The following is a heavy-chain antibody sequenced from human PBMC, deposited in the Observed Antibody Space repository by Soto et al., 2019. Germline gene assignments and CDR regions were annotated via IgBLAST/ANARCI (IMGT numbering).Heavy chain of an antibody. CDR1: GYTFTSYG. J-gene: IGHJ5*02. Sequence: GASVKVSCKASGYTFTSYGISWVRQAPGQGLEWMGWISAYNGNTNYAQKLQGRVTMTTDTSTSTAYMELRSLRSDDTAVYYCARILSGYRPLGALNWFDPWGQGTLVTVSS. CDR2: ISAYNGNT. D-gene: IGHD3-22*01. V-gene: IGHV1-18*01. CDR3: ARILSGYRPLGALNWFDP.